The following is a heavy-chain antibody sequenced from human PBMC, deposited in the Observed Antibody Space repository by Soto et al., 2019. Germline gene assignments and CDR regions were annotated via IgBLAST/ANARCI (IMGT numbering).Heavy chain of an antibody. CDR1: GYTFTCYC. CDR3: ARDPTFGYSGYDSADYYYYGMDV. V-gene: IGHV1-18*01. D-gene: IGHD5-12*01. CDR2: ISAYNGNT. J-gene: IGHJ6*02. Sequence: EAPVKVSCKASGYTFTCYCISWARQAPGQGLEWMGWISAYNGNTNYAQKLQGRVTMTTDTSTSTAYMELRSLRSDDTAVYYCARDPTFGYSGYDSADYYYYGMDVWGQGTTVTVSS.